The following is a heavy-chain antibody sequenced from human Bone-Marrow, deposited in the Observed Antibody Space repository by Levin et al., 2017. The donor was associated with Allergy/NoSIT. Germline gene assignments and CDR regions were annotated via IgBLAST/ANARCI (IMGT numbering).Heavy chain of an antibody. J-gene: IGHJ4*02. D-gene: IGHD6-13*01. CDR1: GFTFSNYE. V-gene: IGHV3-48*03. CDR3: ARAGFSWSLDY. CDR2: ISGSITTV. Sequence: GGSLRLSCAASGFTFSNYEMNWVRQAPGKGLEWVSYISGSITTVNYADSVKGRFTISRDNAKNSLYLQMNSLRAEDTAVYYCARAGFSWSLDYWGQGTLVTVSS.